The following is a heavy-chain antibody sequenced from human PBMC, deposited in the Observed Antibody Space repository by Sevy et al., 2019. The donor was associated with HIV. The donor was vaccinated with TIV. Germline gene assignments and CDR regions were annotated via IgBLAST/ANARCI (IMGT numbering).Heavy chain of an antibody. Sequence: GGSLRLSCAASGFTFSSYAMHWVRQAPGKGLEWVAVISYDGSNKYYADSVKGRFTISRDNSKNTLYLQMNSLRAEDTAVYYCARAGYCGGGSCYPPGYYYYYGMDVWGQGTTVTVSS. CDR1: GFTFSSYA. J-gene: IGHJ6*02. CDR3: ARAGYCGGGSCYPPGYYYYYGMDV. D-gene: IGHD2-15*01. V-gene: IGHV3-30-3*01. CDR2: ISYDGSNK.